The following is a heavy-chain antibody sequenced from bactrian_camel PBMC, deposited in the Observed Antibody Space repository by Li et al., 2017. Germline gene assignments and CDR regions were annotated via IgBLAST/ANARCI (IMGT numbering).Heavy chain of an antibody. CDR2: IDADGVST. D-gene: IGHD5*01. V-gene: IGHV3S1*01. J-gene: IGHJ4*01. CDR1: GYTSGVC. Sequence: HVQLVESGGGSAQAGGSLRLSCAASGYTSGVCMGWFRQAPGKEREKVATIDADGVSTYADSVKGRFTISRDNAKNTLYLKLNSLRTEDTAMYYCAVATTTYSPVFGQGTQVTVS.